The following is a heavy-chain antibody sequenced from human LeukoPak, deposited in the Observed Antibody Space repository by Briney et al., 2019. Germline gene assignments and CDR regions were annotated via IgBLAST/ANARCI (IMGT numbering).Heavy chain of an antibody. V-gene: IGHV3-30*04. D-gene: IGHD3-22*01. CDR2: ISYDGSNK. J-gene: IGHJ4*02. Sequence: PGGSLRLSCAASGLTFSSYAMHWVRQAPGKGLEGVAVISYDGSNKYYADSVKGRFTISRDNSKNTLYLQMNSLRAEDTAVYYCARDGLFTYYYDSSGEHYFDYWGQGTLVTVSS. CDR1: GLTFSSYA. CDR3: ARDGLFTYYYDSSGEHYFDY.